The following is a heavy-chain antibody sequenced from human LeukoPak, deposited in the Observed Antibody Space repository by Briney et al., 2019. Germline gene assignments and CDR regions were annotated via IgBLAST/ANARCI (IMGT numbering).Heavy chain of an antibody. Sequence: SETLSLTCTVSGGSISSSSYYWGLIRQPPVKGLEWIGSIYYSGSTYYNPSLKSRVTMSVDTSKNQFSLKLSSVTAADTAVYYCARDHSVITIFGVVSHYWYFDLWGRGTLVTVSS. CDR3: ARDHSVITIFGVVSHYWYFDL. CDR1: GGSISSSSYY. CDR2: IYYSGST. J-gene: IGHJ2*01. V-gene: IGHV4-39*07. D-gene: IGHD3-3*01.